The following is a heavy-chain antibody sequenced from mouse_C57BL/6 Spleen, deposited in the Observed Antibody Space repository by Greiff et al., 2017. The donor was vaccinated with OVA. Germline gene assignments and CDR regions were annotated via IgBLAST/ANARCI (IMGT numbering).Heavy chain of an antibody. Sequence: QVQLQQPGAELVKPGASVKVSCKASGYTFTSYWMHWVKQRPGQGLEWIGRIHPSDSDTNYNQKFKGKATLTVDKSSSTAYMQLSSLTSEDSAVYYCAIHRIYYDYDDWDFDVWGTGTTVTVSS. CDR2: IHPSDSDT. J-gene: IGHJ1*03. V-gene: IGHV1-74*01. CDR1: GYTFTSYW. CDR3: AIHRIYYDYDDWDFDV. D-gene: IGHD2-4*01.